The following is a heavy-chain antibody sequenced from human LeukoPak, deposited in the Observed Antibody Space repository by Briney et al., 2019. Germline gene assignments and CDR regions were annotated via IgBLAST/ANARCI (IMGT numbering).Heavy chain of an antibody. CDR2: INTNTGNP. Sequence: ASVKVSCKASGYTFTSYAMNWVRQAPGQGLEWMGWINTNTGNPTYAQGFTGHFVFSLDTSVSTAYLQISSLKAEDTAVYYCARGAITMVRRGNWFDPWGQGTLVTVSS. V-gene: IGHV7-4-1*02. CDR3: ARGAITMVRRGNWFDP. CDR1: GYTFTSYA. J-gene: IGHJ5*02. D-gene: IGHD3-10*01.